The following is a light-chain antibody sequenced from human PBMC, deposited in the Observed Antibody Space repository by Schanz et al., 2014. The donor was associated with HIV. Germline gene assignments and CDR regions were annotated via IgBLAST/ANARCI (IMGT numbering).Light chain of an antibody. CDR2: GAS. Sequence: EIVLTQSPGTLSLSPGERATLSCRASQSVSSIYLAWYQQKPGQAPRLLIYGASSRATGIPDRFSGSGSGTDFTLTISRLEPEDFAVYYCQQYGSSPVTFGQGTKLEIK. CDR1: QSVSSIY. J-gene: IGKJ2*01. CDR3: QQYGSSPVT. V-gene: IGKV3-20*01.